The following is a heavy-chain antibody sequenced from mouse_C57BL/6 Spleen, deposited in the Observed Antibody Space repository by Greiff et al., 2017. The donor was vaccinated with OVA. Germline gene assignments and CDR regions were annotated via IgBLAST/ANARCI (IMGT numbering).Heavy chain of an antibody. CDR1: GYTFTSYW. CDR3: ARSDYYGSSVDV. J-gene: IGHJ1*03. V-gene: IGHV1-59*01. D-gene: IGHD1-1*01. Sequence: QVQLQQPGAELVRPGTSVKLSCKASGYTFTSYWMHWVKQRPGQGLEWIGVIDPSDSYTNYNQKFKGKATLTVDTSSSTAYMQLSSLTSEDSAVYYCARSDYYGSSVDVWGTGTTVTVSS. CDR2: IDPSDSYT.